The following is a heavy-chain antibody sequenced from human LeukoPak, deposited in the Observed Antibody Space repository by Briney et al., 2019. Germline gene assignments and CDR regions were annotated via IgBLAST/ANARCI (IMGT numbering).Heavy chain of an antibody. V-gene: IGHV4-34*01. D-gene: IGHD1-7*01. CDR1: GGSFSGSY. J-gene: IGHJ3*02. CDR2: INYSGST. Sequence: SETLSLTCAVYGGSFSGSYWSWIRQPPGKGLEWIGEINYSGSTNYNPSLKSRVTISVDTSKNQLSLKMRSVTAADTAMYYCARGFLELRLPGFNIWGQGTMVTVSS. CDR3: ARGFLELRLPGFNI.